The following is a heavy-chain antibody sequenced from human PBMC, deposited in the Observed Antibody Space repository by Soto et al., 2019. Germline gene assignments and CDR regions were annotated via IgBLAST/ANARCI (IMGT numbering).Heavy chain of an antibody. J-gene: IGHJ4*02. D-gene: IGHD5-18*01. Sequence: GGSLRLSCAASGFTFSSYSMNWVRQAPGKGLEWVSYISSSSNKYYADSVKGRFTISRDNSKNTLYLQMNSLRAEDTAVYYCAKDRYRRYYFDYWGQGTLVTVSS. CDR3: AKDRYRRYYFDY. CDR1: GFTFSSYS. CDR2: ISSSSNK. V-gene: IGHV3-48*01.